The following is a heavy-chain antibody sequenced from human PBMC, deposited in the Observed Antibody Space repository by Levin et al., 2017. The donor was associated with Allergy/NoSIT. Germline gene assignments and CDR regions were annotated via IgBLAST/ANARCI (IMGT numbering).Heavy chain of an antibody. CDR1: GYSFTSYW. CDR2: IYPGDSDT. J-gene: IGHJ4*02. Sequence: KPGGSLRLSCKGSGYSFTSYWIGWVRQMPGKGLEWMGIIYPGDSDTRYSPSFQGQVTISADKSISTAYLQWSSLKASDTAMYYCARHGTDSGSYPVDYWGQGTLVTVSS. CDR3: ARHGTDSGSYPVDY. V-gene: IGHV5-51*01. D-gene: IGHD1-26*01.